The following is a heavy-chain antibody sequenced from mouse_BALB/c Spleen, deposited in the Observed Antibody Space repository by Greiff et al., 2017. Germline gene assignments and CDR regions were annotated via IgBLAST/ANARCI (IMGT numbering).Heavy chain of an antibody. Sequence: VQLQQSGPELVKPGASVKISCKASGYTFTDYNLHWVNQSHGKSLEWIGYIYPYNGGTGYNQKFKSKATLTVANSSSTAYMELRSLTSEDSAVYYCARWDGSSYGYYAMDYWGQGTSVTVSS. CDR3: ARWDGSSYGYYAMDY. D-gene: IGHD1-1*01. V-gene: IGHV1S29*02. J-gene: IGHJ4*01. CDR2: IYPYNGGT. CDR1: GYTFTDYN.